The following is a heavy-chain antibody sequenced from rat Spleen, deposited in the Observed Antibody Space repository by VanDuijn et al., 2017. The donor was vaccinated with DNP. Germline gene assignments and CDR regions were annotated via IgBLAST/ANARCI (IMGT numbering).Heavy chain of an antibody. CDR2: ISSTGVVT. Sequence: EVQLVESGGGLVQPGRSLKLSCAASGFTFSDYDMAWVRQAPTQGLEWVAAISSTGVVTYYRDSVKGRFTVSRDNRKNILYLQMDSLRSEDTATYSCTKRWFESFDYWGQGVIVTVSP. CDR1: GFTFSDYD. J-gene: IGHJ2*01. CDR3: TKRWFESFDY. V-gene: IGHV5S13*01. D-gene: IGHD1-12*03.